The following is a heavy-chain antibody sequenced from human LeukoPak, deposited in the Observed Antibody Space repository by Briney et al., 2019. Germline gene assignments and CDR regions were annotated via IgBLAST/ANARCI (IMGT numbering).Heavy chain of an antibody. D-gene: IGHD6-19*01. CDR3: ARDRSSGWYQYFDY. CDR2: IRSSSSYI. Sequence: GGSLRLSCAASGFTFSSYSMNWVRQAPGKGLGWVSSIRSSSSYIYYADSVKGRFTISRDNAKNSLYLQMNSLRAEDTAVYYCARDRSSGWYQYFDYWGQGTLVTVSS. J-gene: IGHJ4*02. CDR1: GFTFSSYS. V-gene: IGHV3-21*04.